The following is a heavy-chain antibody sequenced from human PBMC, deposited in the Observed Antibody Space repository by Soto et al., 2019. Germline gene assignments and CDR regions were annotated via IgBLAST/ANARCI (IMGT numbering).Heavy chain of an antibody. V-gene: IGHV3-48*02. CDR3: ARLGYCRCSKCSYYFYYYGMDV. D-gene: IGHD2-2*01. Sequence: EVQLVESGGRLVQPGQSLRLSCAASGFSFSSYSMNWVRQAPGKGLEWISFISGRGTTMYYADSVKGRFSISRDNAKNSLYLQMDSLRDEDTAVYYCARLGYCRCSKCSYYFYYYGMDVWGQGTTVTVSS. J-gene: IGHJ6*02. CDR2: ISGRGTTM. CDR1: GFSFSSYS.